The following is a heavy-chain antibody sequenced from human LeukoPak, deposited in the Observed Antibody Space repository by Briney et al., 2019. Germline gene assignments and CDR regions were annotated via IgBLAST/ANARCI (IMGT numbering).Heavy chain of an antibody. J-gene: IGHJ6*02. CDR2: IYYSGST. Sequence: ETLSLTCTVSGGSISSYYWSWIRQPPGKGLEWIGYIYYSGSTNYNPSLKSRATISVDTSKNQFSLKLSSVTAADTAVYYCARDQWLTSYGMDVWGQGTTVTVSS. CDR3: ARDQWLTSYGMDV. D-gene: IGHD6-19*01. V-gene: IGHV4-59*01. CDR1: GGSISSYY.